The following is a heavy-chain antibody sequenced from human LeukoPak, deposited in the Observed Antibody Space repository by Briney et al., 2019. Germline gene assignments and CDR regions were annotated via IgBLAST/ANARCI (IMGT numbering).Heavy chain of an antibody. Sequence: SETLSLTCAVYGGSFSGYYWSWIRQPPGKGLEWIGEINHSGSTNYNPSLKSRVTISVDTSKNQFSLKLSSVTAADTAVYYCAREPYWQSAQSLDYWGQGTLVTVSS. V-gene: IGHV4-34*01. CDR2: INHSGST. CDR1: GGSFSGYY. D-gene: IGHD3-3*02. J-gene: IGHJ4*02. CDR3: AREPYWQSAQSLDY.